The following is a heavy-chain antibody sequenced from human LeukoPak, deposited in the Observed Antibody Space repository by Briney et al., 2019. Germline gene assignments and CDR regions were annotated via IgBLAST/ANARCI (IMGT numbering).Heavy chain of an antibody. CDR1: GFTFSSYA. D-gene: IGHD6-6*01. V-gene: IGHV3-23*01. J-gene: IGHJ4*02. CDR2: ISGGGGTT. CDR3: ARGVGYSSSLYRY. Sequence: GGSLRLSCAASGFTFSSYAMSWVRQAPGKGLEWVSAISGGGGTTYYADSVKGRFTISRDNSKNTLYPQMNSLRAEDTAVYYCARGVGYSSSLYRYWGQGTLVTVSS.